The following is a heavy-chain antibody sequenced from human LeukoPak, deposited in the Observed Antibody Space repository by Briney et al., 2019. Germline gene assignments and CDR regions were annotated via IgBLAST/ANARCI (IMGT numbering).Heavy chain of an antibody. CDR3: ARGRSGRITIFGVVTPPYGMDV. J-gene: IGHJ6*02. CDR1: GYTFTSYD. V-gene: IGHV1-8*01. CDR2: MNPNSGNT. Sequence: ASVKVSCKASGYTFTSYDINWVRQVTGQGLGWMGWMNPNSGNTGYAQKFQGRVTMTRNTSISTAYMELSSLRSEDTAVYYCARGRSGRITIFGVVTPPYGMDVWGQGTTVTVSS. D-gene: IGHD3-3*01.